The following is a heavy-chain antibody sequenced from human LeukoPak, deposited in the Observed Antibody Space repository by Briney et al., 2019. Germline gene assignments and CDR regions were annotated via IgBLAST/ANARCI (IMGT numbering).Heavy chain of an antibody. CDR3: ARGPTRFTYYFDY. J-gene: IGHJ4*02. CDR1: GYTFTGYY. CDR2: INPNSGGT. Sequence: GASVKVSCKASGYTFTGYYMHWVRQAPGQGLEWMGWINPNSGGTNYAQKFQGRVTMTRDTSISTAYMELSRLRSDDTAVYYCARGPTRFTYYFDYWGQGTLVTVSS. D-gene: IGHD3-16*01. V-gene: IGHV1-2*02.